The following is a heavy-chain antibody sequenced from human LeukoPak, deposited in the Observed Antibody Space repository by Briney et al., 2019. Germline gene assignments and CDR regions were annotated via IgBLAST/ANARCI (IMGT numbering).Heavy chain of an antibody. Sequence: ASVKVSCRASGYTFTGYYMHWVRQAPGQGLEWMGWINPGSGATNCAQRFHGRVTKTRDTSISTVYMELSRLRSDDTAVYYCARDVGEYCSSINCHASDYWGQGTLVTVSS. V-gene: IGHV1-2*02. J-gene: IGHJ4*02. CDR3: ARDVGEYCSSINCHASDY. CDR2: INPGSGAT. D-gene: IGHD2-2*01. CDR1: GYTFTGYY.